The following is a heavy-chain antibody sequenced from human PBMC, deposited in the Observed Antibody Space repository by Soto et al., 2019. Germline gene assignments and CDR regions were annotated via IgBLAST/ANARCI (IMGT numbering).Heavy chain of an antibody. CDR2: ISNSSSII. D-gene: IGHD3-22*01. V-gene: IGHV3-48*01. CDR1: GFTFSSHG. CDR3: VRGMIARGAAFDY. Sequence: GGSLRLSCAASGFTFSSHGMNWVRQAPGEGLEWVSYISNSSSIIYYADSVKGRFTISRDNVRNSLYLQMNSLRAEDTAVYYCVRGMIARGAAFDYWGQGSLVTVSS. J-gene: IGHJ4*02.